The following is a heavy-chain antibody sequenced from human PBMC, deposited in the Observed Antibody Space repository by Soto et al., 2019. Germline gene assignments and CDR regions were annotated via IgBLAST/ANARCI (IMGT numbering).Heavy chain of an antibody. CDR2: IGTAGDT. V-gene: IGHV3-13*01. J-gene: IGHJ3*02. CDR3: ARSMRLAYAFDI. D-gene: IGHD6-19*01. CDR1: GFTFSSYD. Sequence: EVQLVESGGGLVQPGGSLRLSCAASGFTFSSYDMHWVRQATGKGLEWVSAIGTAGDTYYPGSVKGRFTISRENAKNSLYLQMNSLRAEDAAVYYWARSMRLAYAFDICGRGTIVTVSS.